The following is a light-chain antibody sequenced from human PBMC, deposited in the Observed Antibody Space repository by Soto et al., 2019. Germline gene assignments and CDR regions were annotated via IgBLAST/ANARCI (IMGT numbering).Light chain of an antibody. J-gene: IGKJ3*01. Sequence: DIQMTQSPSSLSASVGDRVAITCRSSQSISDYLNWYQQKPGKALKLVIYGASNLQSGVPPRFSGSGSGSDFTLTLSGLKPDYFAIYYCQQSYSLPLTLGPGTKVDV. CDR2: GAS. CDR1: QSISDY. CDR3: QQSYSLPLT. V-gene: IGKV1-39*01.